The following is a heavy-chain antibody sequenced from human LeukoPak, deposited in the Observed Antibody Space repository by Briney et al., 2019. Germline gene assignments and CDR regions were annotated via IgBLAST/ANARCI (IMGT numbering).Heavy chain of an antibody. CDR1: GFTFSSYA. D-gene: IGHD3-16*02. J-gene: IGHJ6*02. CDR3: ARFSFSGYYGMDV. V-gene: IGHV3-23*01. CDR2: ISGSGGST. Sequence: GGSLRLSCAASGFTFSSYAMSWVRQAPGKGLEWVSAISGSGGSTYYADSVKGRFTISRDNSKNTLYLQMNSLRAEDTAVYYCARFSFSGYYGMDVWGQGTTVTVSS.